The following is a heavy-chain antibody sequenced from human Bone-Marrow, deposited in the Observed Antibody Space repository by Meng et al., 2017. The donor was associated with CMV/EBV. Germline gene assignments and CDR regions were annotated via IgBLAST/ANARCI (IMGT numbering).Heavy chain of an antibody. J-gene: IGHJ6*02. V-gene: IGHV3-30*02. D-gene: IGHD2-2*01. CDR2: IRYDGSNK. Sequence: GGSLRLSCAASGFTFSSYGMHWVRQAPGKGLEWVAFIRYDGSNKYYADSVKGRFTISRDNSKNTLYLQMNSLRAEDTAVYYCAKDLAPASYRGYYYYGMDVWGPGTTVNVSS. CDR3: AKDLAPASYRGYYYYGMDV. CDR1: GFTFSSYG.